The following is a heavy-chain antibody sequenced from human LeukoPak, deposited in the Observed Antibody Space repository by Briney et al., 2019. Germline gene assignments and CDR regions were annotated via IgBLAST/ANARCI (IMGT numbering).Heavy chain of an antibody. J-gene: IGHJ6*02. Sequence: GGSLRLSCAASGFTFSSYAMHCVRQAPGKGLEWVAVISYDGINKYYADSVEGRFTISRDNSKNTLYLQMNSLRAEDTAVYYCARCFYSSGWYKVGAYYYYGMDVWGQGTTVTVSS. CDR3: ARCFYSSGWYKVGAYYYYGMDV. CDR2: ISYDGINK. V-gene: IGHV3-30-3*01. CDR1: GFTFSSYA. D-gene: IGHD6-19*01.